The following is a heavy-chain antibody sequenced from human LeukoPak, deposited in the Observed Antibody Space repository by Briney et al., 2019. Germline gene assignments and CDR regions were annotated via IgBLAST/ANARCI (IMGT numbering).Heavy chain of an antibody. CDR1: GYTFTGYY. CDR3: ARDYCGGDCFPDY. D-gene: IGHD2-21*02. J-gene: IGHJ4*02. CDR2: INPNSGDT. V-gene: IGHV1-2*06. Sequence: ASVKVSCKASGYTFTGYYMHWVRQAPGQGLGWMGRINPNSGDTNYAQKFQGRVTMTRDTSISTAYMELSRLRSDDTAAYYCARDYCGGDCFPDYWGQGTLVTVSS.